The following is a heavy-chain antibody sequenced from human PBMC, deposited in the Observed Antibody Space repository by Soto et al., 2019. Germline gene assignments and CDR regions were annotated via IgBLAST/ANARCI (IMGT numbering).Heavy chain of an antibody. Sequence: ASVKVSCKASGYIFSNYGISWVRQAPGQGPEWMGWISGYNGNTKYAQTLQGRVSMTTDTSTSTAYMEVRSLGSDDTAVYYCARGGSSWSAEYYQHWGQGTLVTVSS. CDR2: ISGYNGNT. V-gene: IGHV1-18*01. CDR1: GYIFSNYG. D-gene: IGHD6-13*01. J-gene: IGHJ1*01. CDR3: ARGGSSWSAEYYQH.